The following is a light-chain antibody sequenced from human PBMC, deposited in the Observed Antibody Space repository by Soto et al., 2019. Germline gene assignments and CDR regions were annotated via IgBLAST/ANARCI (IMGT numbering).Light chain of an antibody. CDR1: QSVSRSY. CDR3: QQRHMWPIT. V-gene: IGKV3-11*01. Sequence: EIVLTQSPGTLSLSPGERVTLSCGASQSVSRSYLAWYQQEPGQAPRLLIYDAYNRATGILPRFSGSGSGTDFTLTISSLEPEDSAVYYCQQRHMWPITFGQGTRREIK. CDR2: DAY. J-gene: IGKJ5*01.